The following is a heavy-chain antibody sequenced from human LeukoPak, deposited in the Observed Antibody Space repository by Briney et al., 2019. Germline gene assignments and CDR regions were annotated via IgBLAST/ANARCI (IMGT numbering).Heavy chain of an antibody. V-gene: IGHV1-46*01. CDR1: GYTFTSYY. CDR2: INPSGGST. D-gene: IGHD3-3*01. CDR3: ARDRGDFWSGYKTSYYYYGMDV. Sequence: ASVKVSCKASGYTFTSYYMHWVRQAPGQGLEWMGIINPSGGSTSYAQKFQGRVTMTRDTSTSTVYMELSSLRSEDTAVYYCARDRGDFWSGYKTSYYYYGMDVWGQGTTVTVPS. J-gene: IGHJ6*02.